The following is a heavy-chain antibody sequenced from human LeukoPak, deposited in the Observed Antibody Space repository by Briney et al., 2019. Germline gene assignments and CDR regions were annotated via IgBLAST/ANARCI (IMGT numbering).Heavy chain of an antibody. V-gene: IGHV3-21*01. CDR1: GFTFSTYT. CDR3: AREDGSGTYYSFGTDV. CDR2: ITSSADHI. Sequence: GGSLRLSCAASGFTFSTYTMNWVRQAPGKGLEWVSSITSSADHIYYAESLKGRFTISRDNANNSLSLELNSLRAEDTAVYYCAREDGSGTYYSFGTDVWGQGTTVTVSS. D-gene: IGHD3-22*01. J-gene: IGHJ6*02.